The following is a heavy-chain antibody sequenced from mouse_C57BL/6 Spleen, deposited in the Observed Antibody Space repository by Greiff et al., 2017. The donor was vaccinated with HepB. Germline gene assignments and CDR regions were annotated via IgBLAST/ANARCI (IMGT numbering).Heavy chain of an antibody. CDR3: ARSGNWEEAWFAY. Sequence: VQLQQSGPELVKPGASVKISCKASGYTFTDYYINWVKQRPGQGLEWIGWIFPGSGSTYYNEKFKGKATLTVDKSSSTAYMLLSSLTSEDSAVYFCARSGNWEEAWFAYWGQGTLVTVSA. V-gene: IGHV1-75*01. D-gene: IGHD4-1*01. CDR1: GYTFTDYY. CDR2: IFPGSGST. J-gene: IGHJ3*01.